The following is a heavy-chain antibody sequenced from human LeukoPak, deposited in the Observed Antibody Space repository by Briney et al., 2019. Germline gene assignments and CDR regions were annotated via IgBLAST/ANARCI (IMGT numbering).Heavy chain of an antibody. D-gene: IGHD5-18*01. CDR2: LISSGATT. CDR3: AKNAGYSYGLYYFDY. CDR1: GFTFSNYA. V-gene: IGHV3-23*01. J-gene: IGHJ4*02. Sequence: GGTLRLSCAASGFTFSNYAMSWVRQAPGKGLEWVSSLISSGATTYYADSVKGRFTISRDNSKNTVHLQMDSLRAEDSAVYYCAKNAGYSYGLYYFDYWGQGTLVTVSS.